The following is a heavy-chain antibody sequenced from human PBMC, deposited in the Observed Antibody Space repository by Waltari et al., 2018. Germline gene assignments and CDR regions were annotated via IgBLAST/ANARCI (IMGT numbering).Heavy chain of an antibody. J-gene: IGHJ4*02. CDR1: GDSMGSTDC. CDR3: ARDRGRGLYLDT. D-gene: IGHD2-15*01. CDR2: VRGDGRT. V-gene: IGHV4-4*02. Sequence: QLQESGPGLVRPSGTLSLLCAGSGDSMGSTDCWSWVRQPPGKGLEWIGQVRGDGRTNYNPSFASRVIISLDTSTHHFALEVTSATAADTALYYCARDRGRGLYLDTWGQGILVTVAP.